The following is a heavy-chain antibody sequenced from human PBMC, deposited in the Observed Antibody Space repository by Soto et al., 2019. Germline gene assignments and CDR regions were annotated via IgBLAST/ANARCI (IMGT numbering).Heavy chain of an antibody. D-gene: IGHD6-19*01. J-gene: IGHJ4*02. CDR3: AQDASRLMQWPEGVHDY. CDR2: IWNDGSDK. V-gene: IGHV3-30*02. Sequence: QVQLVESGGGVVQPGTSLTLSCAASGFAFNYYGMHWVRQAPGKGLEWVSFIWNDGSDKYYADSVKGRFTISRASSKNVLYLQMNSLRPEDTAVYYCAQDASRLMQWPEGVHDYWGQGTLVTVSS. CDR1: GFAFNYYG.